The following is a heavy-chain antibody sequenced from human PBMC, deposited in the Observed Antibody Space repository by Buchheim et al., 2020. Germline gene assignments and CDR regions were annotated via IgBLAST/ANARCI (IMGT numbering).Heavy chain of an antibody. D-gene: IGHD3-22*01. CDR1: GGSFSGHY. J-gene: IGHJ4*02. CDR3: ARMVNSRDSFDDYDSSGYLPNDY. V-gene: IGHV4-34*01. CDR2: INHSGST. Sequence: QVQLQQWGAGLLKPSETLSLTCAVYGGSFSGHYWSWIRQPPGKGLEWIGEINHSGSTNYNPSLKSRVTISVDTSKNQFSLKLSSVTAADTAVYYCARMVNSRDSFDDYDSSGYLPNDYWGQGTL.